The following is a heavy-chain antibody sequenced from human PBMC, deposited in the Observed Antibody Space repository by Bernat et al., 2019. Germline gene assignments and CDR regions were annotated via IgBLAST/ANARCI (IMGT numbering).Heavy chain of an antibody. Sequence: EVQLAESGGGLVQPGGSLKRSCAASGLTFSDSTMQWVRQASGKGLEWVGRVRTKANGFATSYAASVKGRFTISRDDSKNTAYLQMNSLKIEDTAVYYCTRSGALAEQTFDYWGQGTLVTVSS. D-gene: IGHD3-10*01. V-gene: IGHV3-73*01. CDR1: GLTFSDST. J-gene: IGHJ4*02. CDR3: TRSGALAEQTFDY. CDR2: VRTKANGFAT.